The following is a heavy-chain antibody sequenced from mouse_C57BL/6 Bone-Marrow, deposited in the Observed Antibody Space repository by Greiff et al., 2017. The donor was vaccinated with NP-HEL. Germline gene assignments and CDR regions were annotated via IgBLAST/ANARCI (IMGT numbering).Heavy chain of an antibody. D-gene: IGHD1-1*01. CDR1: GYTFTDHT. J-gene: IGHJ2*01. CDR3: ARRGNYYGSSPYYCDY. V-gene: IGHV1-78*01. CDR2: IYPRDGST. Sequence: QVQLQQSDAELVKPGASVKISCKVSGYTFTDHTIHWMKQRPEQGLEWIGYIYPRDGSTKYNEKFKGKATLTADKSSSTAYMQLNSLTSEDSAVYFWARRGNYYGSSPYYCDYWGQGTTLTVSA.